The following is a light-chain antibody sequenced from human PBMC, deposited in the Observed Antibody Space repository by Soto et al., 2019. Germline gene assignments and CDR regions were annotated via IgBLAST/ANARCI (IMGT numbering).Light chain of an antibody. CDR2: DAS. CDR3: QQRSNWPVT. CDR1: QSVSSY. Sequence: IVLTQSPGTLYLSPGERATLSCRASQSVSSYLAWYQQKPGQAPRLLIYDASTRATGISARFSGSGSGTDFTLTISSLEPEDFAVYYCQQRSNWPVTFGQGTKVEVK. J-gene: IGKJ1*01. V-gene: IGKV3-11*01.